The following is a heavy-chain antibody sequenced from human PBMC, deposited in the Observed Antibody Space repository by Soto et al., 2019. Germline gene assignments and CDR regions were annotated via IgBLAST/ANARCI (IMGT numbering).Heavy chain of an antibody. V-gene: IGHV4-4*02. CDR3: ARGRGRYSSGWSWFDP. Sequence: SETLSLTCGVSGGTIRSLDWWTWVRQPPGKGLEWIGEIFQSGSTNYTPSLESRVTISVDKSKNQFSLTLTSVTAADTAVYFCARGRGRYSSGWSWFDPWGQGILVTASS. J-gene: IGHJ5*02. CDR1: GGTIRSLDW. CDR2: IFQSGST. D-gene: IGHD6-19*01.